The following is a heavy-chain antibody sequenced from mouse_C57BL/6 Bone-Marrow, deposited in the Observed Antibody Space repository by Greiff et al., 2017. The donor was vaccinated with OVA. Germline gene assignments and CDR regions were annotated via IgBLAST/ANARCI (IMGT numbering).Heavy chain of an antibody. V-gene: IGHV1-69*01. CDR1: GYTFTSYW. Sequence: QVQLQQPGAELVMPGASVKLSCKASGYTFTSYWMHWVKQRPGQGLEWIGEIDPSDSYTNYNQKFKGKSTLTVDKSSSTAYMQLSSLTSEDSAVYYCARLKDGYPGFAYWGQGTLVTVSA. J-gene: IGHJ3*01. CDR3: ARLKDGYPGFAY. D-gene: IGHD2-3*01. CDR2: IDPSDSYT.